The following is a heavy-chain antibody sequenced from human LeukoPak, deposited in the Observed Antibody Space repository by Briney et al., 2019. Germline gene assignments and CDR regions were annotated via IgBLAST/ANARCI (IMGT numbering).Heavy chain of an antibody. CDR2: ISGYNGKT. CDR3: ARDHEALGHCVITSCSPADY. Sequence: ASVKVSCKASGYTFKSFGISWVRQAPGQGLEWMGWISGYNGKTNYAQKLQGRVTMTTDTSTSTAYMELRSLRSDDTAVYYCARDHEALGHCVITSCSPADYWGQGTLVTVSS. J-gene: IGHJ4*02. CDR1: GYTFKSFG. D-gene: IGHD2-2*01. V-gene: IGHV1-18*01.